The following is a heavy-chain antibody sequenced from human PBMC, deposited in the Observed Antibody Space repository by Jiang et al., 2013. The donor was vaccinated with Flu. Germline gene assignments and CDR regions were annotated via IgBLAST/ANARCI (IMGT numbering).Heavy chain of an antibody. CDR1: GYTFTSYG. CDR2: ISAYNGDT. J-gene: IGHJ6*02. CDR3: AREGAASHYYGMDV. V-gene: IGHV1-18*01. Sequence: GAEVKKPGASVKVSCKASGYTFTSYGITWVRQAPGQGLEWMGWISAYNGDTNYAQRLQGKVTMTADTSTSTAYMELRSLRSDDTAVYYCAREGAASHYYGMDVWGQGTTVTVSS.